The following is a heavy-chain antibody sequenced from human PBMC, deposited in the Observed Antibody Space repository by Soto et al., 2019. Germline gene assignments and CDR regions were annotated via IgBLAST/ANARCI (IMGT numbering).Heavy chain of an antibody. CDR1: GGTFNSYT. Sequence: QVQLVQSGPEVKKPGSSVKVCCTASGGTFNSYTLNWVRQAPGQRPEWVGRVNPIVGMSTSASKFQGRVTLTADKSTNRAYMDLTGLKSEDTAVYYCATSYGSGSTHFDSWGQGTLVTVAS. J-gene: IGHJ4*02. CDR3: ATSYGSGSTHFDS. D-gene: IGHD3-10*01. CDR2: VNPIVGMS. V-gene: IGHV1-69*02.